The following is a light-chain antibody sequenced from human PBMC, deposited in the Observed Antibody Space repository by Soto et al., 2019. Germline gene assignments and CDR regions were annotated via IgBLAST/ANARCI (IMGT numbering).Light chain of an antibody. CDR2: GVS. V-gene: IGLV2-14*01. J-gene: IGLJ1*01. Sequence: ALTQPASVSGTPGQSITISCTGSNSDVGIYDFVSWYQHHPGRAPKLIVSGVSHRPSGVSNRFSGSKSGNTASLTISGLQSEDEADYYCISYTSDDVRYVFGTGTKVTVL. CDR1: NSDVGIYDF. CDR3: ISYTSDDVRYV.